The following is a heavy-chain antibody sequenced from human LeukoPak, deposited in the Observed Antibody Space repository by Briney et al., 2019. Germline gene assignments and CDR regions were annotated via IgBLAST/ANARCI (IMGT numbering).Heavy chain of an antibody. CDR1: GYTFTSYD. V-gene: IGHV1-8*01. CDR3: ARQPDTENRFDP. J-gene: IGHJ5*02. CDR2: MNPNSGNT. Sequence: ASVKVSCKASGYTFTSYDINWVRQATGQGLEWMGWMNPNSGNTGYAQKFQGRVTMARNTSISTAYMELSSLRSEDTAVYYCARQPDTENRFDPWGQGTLVTVSS. D-gene: IGHD5-18*01.